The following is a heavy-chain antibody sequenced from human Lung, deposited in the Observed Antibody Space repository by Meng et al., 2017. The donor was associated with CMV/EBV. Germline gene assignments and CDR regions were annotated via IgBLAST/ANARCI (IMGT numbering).Heavy chain of an antibody. Sequence: GGSXRLSCAASGFTFSSYSMNWVRQAPGKGLEWVSSISSSSSYIYYADSVKGRFTISRDNAKNSLYLQMNSLRAEDTAVYYCARDAVRYCSSTSCYGPPKQQLVEYDYXGQGXLVTVSS. CDR2: ISSSSSYI. CDR3: ARDAVRYCSSTSCYGPPKQQLVEYDY. V-gene: IGHV3-21*01. D-gene: IGHD2-2*01. J-gene: IGHJ4*02. CDR1: GFTFSSYS.